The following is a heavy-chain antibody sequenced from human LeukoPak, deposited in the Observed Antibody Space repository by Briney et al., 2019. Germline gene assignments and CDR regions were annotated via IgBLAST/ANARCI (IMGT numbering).Heavy chain of an antibody. CDR2: ISGSGGST. J-gene: IGHJ4*02. D-gene: IGHD6-19*01. CDR3: AKDRYSSGWYPFDY. V-gene: IGHV3-23*01. CDR1: GFTFSSYA. Sequence: GGSLRLSCAASGFTFSSYAMSWVRQAPGKGLEWGSAISGSGGSTYYADSVKGRFATSRENSKTTPYLQVNSLRAEDTAVYYCAKDRYSSGWYPFDYWGQGTLVTVSS.